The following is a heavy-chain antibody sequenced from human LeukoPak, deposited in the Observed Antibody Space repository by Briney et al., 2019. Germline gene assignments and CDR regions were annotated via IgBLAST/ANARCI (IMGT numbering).Heavy chain of an antibody. CDR2: ISSSSSTI. Sequence: PGGSLRLSCAASVVILSIYTMNWVRQAPGKGLEWVSYISSSSSTIYYADSVKGRFTISRDNAKNSLYLQMNSLRAEDTAVYYCAKDVRGCGEYFDYWGQGTLVTVSS. D-gene: IGHD3-10*02. V-gene: IGHV3-48*01. CDR3: AKDVRGCGEYFDY. CDR1: VVILSIYT. J-gene: IGHJ4*02.